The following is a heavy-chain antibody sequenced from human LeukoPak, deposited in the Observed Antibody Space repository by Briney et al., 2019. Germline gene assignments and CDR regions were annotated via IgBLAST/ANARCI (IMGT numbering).Heavy chain of an antibody. V-gene: IGHV4-4*07. D-gene: IGHD3-10*01. CDR2: IYTSGST. CDR3: ARESWMVRGVTTLYYFDY. CDR1: GVSISSYS. J-gene: IGHJ4*01. Sequence: PSGTLCLTCAVSGVSISSYSMSWVRQPPGKGLEWVWRIYTSGSTNYNPSLKSRVTMSVDTSKNQFSLKLSSVTAANTAVYYCARESWMVRGVTTLYYFDYSGHGTLVTVSS.